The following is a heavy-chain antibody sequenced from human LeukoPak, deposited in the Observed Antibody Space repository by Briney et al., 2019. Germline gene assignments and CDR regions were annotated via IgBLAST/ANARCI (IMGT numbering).Heavy chain of an antibody. CDR1: GYTFTGYY. Sequence: ASVKVSCKASGYTFTGYYMHWVRQAPGQGLEWMGWINPNSGGTNYAQKFQGRVTMTRDTSIGTAYMELSRLRSDDTAVYYCARDHSKMITFGGVIAPTDYWGQGTLVTVSS. CDR3: ARDHSKMITFGGVIAPTDY. V-gene: IGHV1-2*02. J-gene: IGHJ4*02. CDR2: INPNSGGT. D-gene: IGHD3-16*02.